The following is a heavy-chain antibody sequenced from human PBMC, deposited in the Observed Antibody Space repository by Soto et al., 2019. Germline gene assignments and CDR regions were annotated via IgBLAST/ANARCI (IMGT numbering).Heavy chain of an antibody. CDR3: ARNMDYFYGPGSGNGHGV. D-gene: IGHD3-10*01. CDR1: GYTFTAYY. V-gene: IGHV1-2*02. CDR2: INTKFGDT. Sequence: QVQLVQSGAEVKEPGDSVRVSCEASGYTFTAYYIHWVRQVPGQGLESMGWINTKFGDTTYAQDFQGRVTMTRDMSISTVYMELSRLTADDTAIYYCARNMDYFYGPGSGNGHGVWGQGTTVTVFS. J-gene: IGHJ6*02.